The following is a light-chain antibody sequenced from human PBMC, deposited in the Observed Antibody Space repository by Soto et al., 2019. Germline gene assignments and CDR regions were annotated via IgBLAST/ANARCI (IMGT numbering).Light chain of an antibody. V-gene: IGLV2-11*01. CDR1: SSVVGGYNY. J-gene: IGLJ1*01. Sequence: QSALTQPRSVSGSPGQSVTISCTGTSSVVGGYNYVSWYQQHPGKAPKLMIYDVSKRPSGVPDRFSGSKSSNTASLTISGLQAEDEADYYCCSYAGSYAYVFGTGTKVTVL. CDR3: CSYAGSYAYV. CDR2: DVS.